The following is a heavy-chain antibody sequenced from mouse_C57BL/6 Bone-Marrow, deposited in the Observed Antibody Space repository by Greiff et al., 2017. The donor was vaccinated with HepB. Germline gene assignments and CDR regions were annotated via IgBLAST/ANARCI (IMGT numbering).Heavy chain of an antibody. D-gene: IGHD3-3*01. CDR3: ARHRGFAY. CDR1: GFTFSSYG. Sequence: EVQLVESGGDLVKPGGSLKLSCAASGFTFSSYGMSWVRQTPDNRLEWVATISSGGSYTYYPDSVKGRFTISRDNAKNTLYLQMSSLKSEDTAMYYCARHRGFAYWGQGTLVTVSA. J-gene: IGHJ3*01. V-gene: IGHV5-6*01. CDR2: ISSGGSYT.